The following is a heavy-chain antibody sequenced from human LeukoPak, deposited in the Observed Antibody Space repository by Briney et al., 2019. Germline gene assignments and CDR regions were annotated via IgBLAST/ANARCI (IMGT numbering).Heavy chain of an antibody. CDR1: GGTFSSKA. J-gene: IGHJ4*02. Sequence: GASVKVSCKASGGTFSSKAITWVRQAPGQGLEWVGRIIPTFGMTEYAQKFQGRVTITADKSTSTAYMDLTSLRSEDTAAYYCARDERLTVGYCSGWGQGTLVTVSS. CDR3: ARDERLTVGYCSG. CDR2: IIPTFGMT. D-gene: IGHD2-15*01. V-gene: IGHV1-69*04.